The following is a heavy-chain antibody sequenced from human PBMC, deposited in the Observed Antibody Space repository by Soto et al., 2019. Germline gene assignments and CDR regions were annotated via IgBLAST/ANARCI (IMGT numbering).Heavy chain of an antibody. CDR1: GFTFSSYD. J-gene: IGHJ4*02. D-gene: IGHD2-21*02. V-gene: IGHV3-13*04. Sequence: PGVSLRLSCAASGFTFSSYDMHWVRQATGKGLEWVSAIGTAGDTYYPGSVKGRFTISRENAKNSLYLQMNSLRAGDTAVYYCVQGARAYCGGDCSPFDYWGQGTLVTVSS. CDR3: VQGARAYCGGDCSPFDY. CDR2: IGTAGDT.